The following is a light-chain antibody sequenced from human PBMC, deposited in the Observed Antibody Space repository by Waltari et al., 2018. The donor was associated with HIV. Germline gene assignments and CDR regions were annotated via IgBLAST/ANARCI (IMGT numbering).Light chain of an antibody. Sequence: DIVMTQSPDSLAVSLGERAPINCKSSQTIFYSSNNKNYLAWFQQKPGQSPKLLISWASTREFGVPDRFSGSGSGTDFTLTISSLQAEDVAVYYCQQFYSTPYTFGQGTRLEFK. J-gene: IGKJ2*01. CDR1: QTIFYSSNNKNY. V-gene: IGKV4-1*01. CDR2: WAS. CDR3: QQFYSTPYT.